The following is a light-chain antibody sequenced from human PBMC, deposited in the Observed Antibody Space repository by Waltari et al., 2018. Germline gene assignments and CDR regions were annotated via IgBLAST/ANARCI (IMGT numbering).Light chain of an antibody. V-gene: IGKV3-11*01. CDR2: DAS. CDR1: QSVSSY. CDR3: QHRSNWPPIT. Sequence: EIVLTQSPVTLSLSPGERATLSCRASQSVSSYLAWYQQKPGQTPRLLIYDASNRATGIPARFSGSGSGTDFTLTISSLEPEDFAVYYCQHRSNWPPITFGQGTRLEIK. J-gene: IGKJ5*01.